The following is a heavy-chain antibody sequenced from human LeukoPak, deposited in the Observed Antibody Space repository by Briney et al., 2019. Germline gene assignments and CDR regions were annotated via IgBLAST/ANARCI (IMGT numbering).Heavy chain of an antibody. CDR3: ATAPYSSGWALFDY. CDR1: GGSISSYY. J-gene: IGHJ4*02. V-gene: IGHV4-59*08. D-gene: IGHD6-19*01. CDR2: IYYSGST. Sequence: SETLSLTCTVSGGSISSYYWSCIRHPPGKGLEWIGYIYYSGSTNYNPPLKSRVTISQDTSKNQFSLKLSSVTAADTAVYYCATAPYSSGWALFDYWGQGTLVTVSS.